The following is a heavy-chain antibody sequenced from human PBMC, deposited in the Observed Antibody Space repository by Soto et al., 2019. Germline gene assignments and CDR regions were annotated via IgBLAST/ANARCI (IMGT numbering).Heavy chain of an antibody. CDR2: ISAYNGNT. CDR1: GYTFTSYG. V-gene: IGHV1-18*01. D-gene: IGHD2-21*01. Sequence: ASVKVSCKASGYTFTSYGISWVRQAPGQGLEWMGWISAYNGNTNYAQKLQGRVTMTTDTSTSTAYMELRSLRSDDTAVYYCAVPYCGGDCGAFDIWGQGTMVTVSS. J-gene: IGHJ3*02. CDR3: AVPYCGGDCGAFDI.